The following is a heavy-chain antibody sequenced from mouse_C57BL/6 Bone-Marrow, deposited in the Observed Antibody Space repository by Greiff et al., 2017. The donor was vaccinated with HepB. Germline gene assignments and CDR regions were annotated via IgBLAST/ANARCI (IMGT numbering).Heavy chain of an antibody. D-gene: IGHD2-2*01. CDR1: GYTFTSYW. CDR2: IYPGSGST. Sequence: VQLQQPGAELVKPGASVKMSCKASGYTFTSYWITWVKQRPGQGLEWIGDIYPGSGSTNYNEKFKSKATPTVDTSSSTAYMQLSSLKSEDSAVYYCARFPSTMVTTWGQGTTLTVSS. CDR3: ARFPSTMVTT. V-gene: IGHV1-55*01. J-gene: IGHJ2*01.